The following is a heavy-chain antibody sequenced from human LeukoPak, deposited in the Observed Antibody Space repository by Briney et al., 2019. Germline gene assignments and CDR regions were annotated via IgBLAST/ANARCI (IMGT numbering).Heavy chain of an antibody. V-gene: IGHV3-7*01. CDR2: LKHDGTET. Sequence: QSGGSLRLSCAASGFTFGTYWMNWVRQAPGKGLEWVATLKHDGTETHYMDSVKGRFTISRDNAKNSLFLQMNSLRADDTAVYYCARGIEATRRSAGTCNYFDYWGQGILVTVSS. CDR1: GFTFGTYW. J-gene: IGHJ4*02. CDR3: ARGIEATRRSAGTCNYFDY. D-gene: IGHD5-12*01.